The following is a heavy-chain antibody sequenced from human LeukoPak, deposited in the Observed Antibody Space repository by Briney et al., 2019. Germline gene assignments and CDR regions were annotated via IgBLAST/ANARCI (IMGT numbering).Heavy chain of an antibody. CDR1: GFTFNSYA. CDR3: AKDLGRYRNNYFDY. Sequence: GGSLRLSCAASGFTFNSYAISWVPQGPEEGLEWVATISGSGGGTYYADSVKGRFTISRDDSKNTLYLQMNSLRAEDTAVYYCAKDLGRYRNNYFDYWGQGTLVTVSS. V-gene: IGHV3-23*01. D-gene: IGHD1-26*01. J-gene: IGHJ4*02. CDR2: ISGSGGGT.